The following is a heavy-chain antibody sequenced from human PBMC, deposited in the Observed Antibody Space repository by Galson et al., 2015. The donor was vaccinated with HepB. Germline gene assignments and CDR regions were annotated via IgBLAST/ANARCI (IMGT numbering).Heavy chain of an antibody. CDR1: GGTFSIYA. D-gene: IGHD3-22*01. V-gene: IGHV1-69*13. CDR2: IIPIFGTA. Sequence: SVKVSYKASGGTFSIYAISLVRQAPGQGLEWMGGIIPIFGTANYAQKFQGRVTITADESTSTAYMELSSLRSEDTAVYYCARDISYYDSSGYMTDAFDIWGQGTMVTVSS. CDR3: ARDISYYDSSGYMTDAFDI. J-gene: IGHJ3*02.